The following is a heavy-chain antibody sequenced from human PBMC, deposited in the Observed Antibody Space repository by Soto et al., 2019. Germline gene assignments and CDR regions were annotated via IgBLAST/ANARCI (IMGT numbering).Heavy chain of an antibody. J-gene: IGHJ4*02. Sequence: EVQLLESGGGLVQPGGSLRLSCAASGFTFSSYAMSWVRQAPGKGLEWVSAISGSGGSTYYADSVKGRFTISRDNSKNSLYLQMSSLRDEDTAVYYWAKGPRRYYYDSSGYYPFDYGGQGALVTVSS. CDR1: GFTFSSYA. D-gene: IGHD3-22*01. V-gene: IGHV3-23*01. CDR2: ISGSGGST. CDR3: AKGPRRYYYDSSGYYPFDY.